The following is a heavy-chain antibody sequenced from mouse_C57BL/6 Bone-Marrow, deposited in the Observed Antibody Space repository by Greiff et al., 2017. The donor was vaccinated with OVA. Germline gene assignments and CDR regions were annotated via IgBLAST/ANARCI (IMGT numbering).Heavy chain of an antibody. D-gene: IGHD2-4*01. CDR1: EYAFPSHD. V-gene: IGHV5-2*01. CDR3: ARGGLRHFAY. J-gene: IGHJ3*01. CDR2: INSDGGST. Sequence: EVKLVESGGGLVQPGESLKLSCESTEYAFPSHDMSWVRQTPEKRLELVAAINSDGGSTYYPDTMESRFTISRDNTKKTLYLQMSSLRSEDTALYYCARGGLRHFAYWGQGTLVTVSA.